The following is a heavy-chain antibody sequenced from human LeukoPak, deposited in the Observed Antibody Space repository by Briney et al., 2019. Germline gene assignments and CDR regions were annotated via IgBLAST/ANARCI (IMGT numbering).Heavy chain of an antibody. CDR1: GGSISSYY. Sequence: PSETLSLTCTVSGGSISSYYWSWIRQPAGKGLEWIGRLYTSGSTNYNPSLKSRVTISVDTSKNQFSLKLSSVTAADTAVYFCARDGYCSSARCSDAFDIWGQGTMVTVSS. J-gene: IGHJ3*02. V-gene: IGHV4-4*07. D-gene: IGHD2-2*03. CDR2: LYTSGST. CDR3: ARDGYCSSARCSDAFDI.